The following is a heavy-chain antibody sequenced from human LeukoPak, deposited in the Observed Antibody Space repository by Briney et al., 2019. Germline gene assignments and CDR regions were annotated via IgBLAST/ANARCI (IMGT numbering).Heavy chain of an antibody. V-gene: IGHV3-23*01. Sequence: GGSLRFSCAASGFTFSSYAMSWVRQAPGKGLEWVSGISGSGGSTYYADSVKGRFTISRDNSKNTLYLQMNSLRAEDTAVYYCAKSFEVDYWFDPWGQGTLVTVSS. D-gene: IGHD3-3*01. J-gene: IGHJ5*02. CDR3: AKSFEVDYWFDP. CDR1: GFTFSSYA. CDR2: ISGSGGST.